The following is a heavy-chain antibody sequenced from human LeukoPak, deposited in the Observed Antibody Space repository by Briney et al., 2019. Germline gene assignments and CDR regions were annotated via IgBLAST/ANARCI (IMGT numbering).Heavy chain of an antibody. CDR2: VYTTGST. D-gene: IGHD2/OR15-2a*01. CDR1: GGSISDGTYY. CDR3: ARDNASLRIVGMHDAFDI. Sequence: PSQTLSLTCTVSGGSISDGTYYWSWIRQPAGKGLEWIGRVYTTGSTNYNPSLKSRVTISLDTSKNQFSLKLTSVTAADTAVYYCARDNASLRIVGMHDAFDIWGQGTMVTVSS. V-gene: IGHV4-61*02. J-gene: IGHJ3*02.